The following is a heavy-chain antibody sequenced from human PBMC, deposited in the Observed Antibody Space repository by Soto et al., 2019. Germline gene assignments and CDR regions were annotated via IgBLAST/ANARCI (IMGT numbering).Heavy chain of an antibody. CDR3: ARVGIVVVPAAIRYYYYGMDV. CDR1: GGSVSSGSYY. V-gene: IGHV4-61*01. D-gene: IGHD2-2*02. CDR2: IYYSGST. Sequence: SETLSLTCTVSGGSVSSGSYYWSWIRQPPGKGLEWIGYIYYSGSTNYNPSLKSRVTISVDTSKNQFSLKLSSVTAADTAVYYCARVGIVVVPAAIRYYYYGMDVWGQGTTVTVSS. J-gene: IGHJ6*02.